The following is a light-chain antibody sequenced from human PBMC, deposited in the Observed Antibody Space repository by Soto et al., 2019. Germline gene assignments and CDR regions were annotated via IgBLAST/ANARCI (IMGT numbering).Light chain of an antibody. Sequence: DVQMTQSPSTLAASLGDRVTITCRASENIKNWLAWYQQTPGKAPKLLIYDASSLESGVPSRFSGSGSGTDFTLTIRSLQPEDFATYYCQQPISFPITFGQGTRLEI. V-gene: IGKV1-5*01. CDR2: DAS. CDR1: ENIKNW. J-gene: IGKJ5*01. CDR3: QQPISFPIT.